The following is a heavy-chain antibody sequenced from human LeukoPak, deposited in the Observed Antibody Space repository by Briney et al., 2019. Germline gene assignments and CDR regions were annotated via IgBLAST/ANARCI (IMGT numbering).Heavy chain of an antibody. CDR1: GGSISSSAW. CDR2: IHRSGST. CDR3: VTGGSSWNEY. J-gene: IGHJ4*02. Sequence: PSGTLSLTCAVSGGSISSSAWWCWVRQPPGNGLEWIGEIHRSGSTYYNPSLESRLTMSLDKSKNQFSLNLYSVTAADTAVYFCVTGGSSWNEYWGQGTLVTVSS. V-gene: IGHV4-4*02. D-gene: IGHD6-13*01.